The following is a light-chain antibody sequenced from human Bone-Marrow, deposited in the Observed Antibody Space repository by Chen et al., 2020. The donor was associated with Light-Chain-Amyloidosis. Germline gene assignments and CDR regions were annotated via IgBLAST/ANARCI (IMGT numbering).Light chain of an antibody. Sequence: SALTQPASVSGSPGPSITIPSTGTSSDVGASNYVTWYQQHPVKVPKLMIYDVSNRPSGVSNRFSGFKSGNTAFLAISGLQAEDEADYYCCSYTSIKTGVFGTGTKVTVI. CDR1: SSDVGASNY. CDR2: DVS. CDR3: CSYTSIKTGV. J-gene: IGLJ1*01. V-gene: IGLV2-14*03.